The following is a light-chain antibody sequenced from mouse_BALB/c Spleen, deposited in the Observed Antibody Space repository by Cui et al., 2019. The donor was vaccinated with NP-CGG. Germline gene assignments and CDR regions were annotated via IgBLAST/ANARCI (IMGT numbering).Light chain of an antibody. V-gene: IGLV1*01. J-gene: IGLJ1*01. CDR1: PGAVTTSNY. Sequence: QAVVTQESALTTSPGETVTLTCRSSPGAVTTSNYANWFQEKPDHLFTGLIGGTKNRVPGVPDRFSGSLIGDKAALTITGAQTEDEAIYFCALWYSNHWVFGGGTKLTVL. CDR3: ALWYSNHWV. CDR2: GTK.